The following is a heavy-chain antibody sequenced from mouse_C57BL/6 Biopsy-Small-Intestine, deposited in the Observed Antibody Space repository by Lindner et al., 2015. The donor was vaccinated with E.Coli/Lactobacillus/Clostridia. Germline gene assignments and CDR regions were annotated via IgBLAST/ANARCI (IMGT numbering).Heavy chain of an antibody. Sequence: SVKVSCKASGYTFTGYYMYWVRQAPGQGLEWMGWINPNSGDTKYAQKFQGRVTMTRDTSISTAYMELSRLRSDDTAIYYCARWLQFFGFFDSWGQGTLVTVSS. CDR3: ARWLQFFGFFDS. CDR1: GYTFTGYY. J-gene: IGHJ4*01. D-gene: IGHD1-2*01. CDR2: INPNSGDT. V-gene: IGHV1-84*02.